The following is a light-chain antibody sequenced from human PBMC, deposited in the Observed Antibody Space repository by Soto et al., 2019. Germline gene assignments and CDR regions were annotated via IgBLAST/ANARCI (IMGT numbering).Light chain of an antibody. J-gene: IGLJ2*01. CDR1: RSNIGAGYD. Sequence: QSVLTQPPSVSGAPGQRVTISCTGSRSNIGAGYDVHWYQQLPGKAPKLLIYGNSNRPSGVPDRFSGSQSGTSASLAITGLQAEDEAEYYCQSYDSSLSGVVFGGGTKLTVL. CDR3: QSYDSSLSGVV. CDR2: GNS. V-gene: IGLV1-40*01.